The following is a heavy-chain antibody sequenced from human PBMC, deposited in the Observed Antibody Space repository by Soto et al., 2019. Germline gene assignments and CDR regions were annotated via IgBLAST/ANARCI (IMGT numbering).Heavy chain of an antibody. CDR2: IDNDGSRT. CDR3: ARDVQFQSFDY. D-gene: IGHD4-4*01. V-gene: IGHV3-74*01. Sequence: GGSLRLSCAASGFTFSNYWMHWVRQVPGKGLVWVSRIDNDGSRTSYADSVKGRFTISKDNAQNTLYLQMNSLRAEDTAVYYCARDVQFQSFDYWGQGTLGTVSS. J-gene: IGHJ4*02. CDR1: GFTFSNYW.